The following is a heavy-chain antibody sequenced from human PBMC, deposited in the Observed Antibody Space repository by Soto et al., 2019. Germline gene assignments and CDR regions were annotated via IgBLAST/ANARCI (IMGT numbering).Heavy chain of an antibody. CDR2: INAGNGNT. J-gene: IGHJ4*02. V-gene: IGHV1-3*01. Sequence: ASVKVSCKASGYTFTSYAMHWVRQAPGQRLEWMGWINAGNGNTKYSQKFQGRVTITRDTSVSTAYMELNSLRAEDTALYYCAALGLPFYGGNDYWGQGTLVTVSS. CDR3: AALGLPFYGGNDY. CDR1: GYTFTSYA. D-gene: IGHD4-17*01.